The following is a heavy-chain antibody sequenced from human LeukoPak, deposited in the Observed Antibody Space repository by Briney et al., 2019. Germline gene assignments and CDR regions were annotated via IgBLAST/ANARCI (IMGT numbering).Heavy chain of an antibody. CDR2: INPNSGGT. J-gene: IGHJ5*02. D-gene: IGHD1-7*01. CDR3: ARARAPNWNYYSWFDP. Sequence: GASVKVSCKASGYTFTCYYMHWVRQAPGQGLEWMGWINPNSGGTNYAQKFQGRVTMTGDTSISTAYMELSRLRSDDTAVYYCARARAPNWNYYSWFDPWGQGTLVTVSS. CDR1: GYTFTCYY. V-gene: IGHV1-2*02.